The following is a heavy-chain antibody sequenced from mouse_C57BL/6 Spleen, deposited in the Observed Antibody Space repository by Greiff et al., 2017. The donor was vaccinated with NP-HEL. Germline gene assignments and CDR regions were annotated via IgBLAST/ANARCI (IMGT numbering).Heavy chain of an antibody. CDR3: ARPDYYGSSYPYFDV. J-gene: IGHJ1*03. CDR2: ISSGSSTI. V-gene: IGHV5-17*01. D-gene: IGHD1-1*01. CDR1: GFTFSDYG. Sequence: DVMLVESGGGLVKPGGSLKLSCAASGFTFSDYGMHWVRQAPEKGLEWVAYISSGSSTIYYADTVKGRFTISRDNAKNTLFLQMTSLRSEDTAMYYCARPDYYGSSYPYFDVWGTGTTVTVSS.